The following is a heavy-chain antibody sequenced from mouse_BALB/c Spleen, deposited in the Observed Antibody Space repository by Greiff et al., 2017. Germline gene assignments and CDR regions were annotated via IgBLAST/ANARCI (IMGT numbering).Heavy chain of an antibody. Sequence: QVQLKQSGAELVRPGVSVKISCKGSGYTFTDYAMHWVKQSHAKSLEWIGVISTYYGDASYNQKFKGKATMTVDKSSSTAYMELARLTSEDSAIYYCARLGVYGNYGYFDVWGAGTTVTVSS. V-gene: IGHV1S137*01. CDR2: ISTYYGDA. J-gene: IGHJ1*01. D-gene: IGHD2-1*01. CDR3: ARLGVYGNYGYFDV. CDR1: GYTFTDYA.